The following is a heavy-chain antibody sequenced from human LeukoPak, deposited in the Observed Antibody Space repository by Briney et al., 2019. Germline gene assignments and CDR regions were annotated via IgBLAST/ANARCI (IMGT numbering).Heavy chain of an antibody. D-gene: IGHD2-2*01. CDR1: GFTFSSYW. V-gene: IGHV3-74*01. J-gene: IGHJ4*02. CDR3: AREADIVVVPAAREFDY. CDR2: INTDGSST. Sequence: GGSLRLSCAASGFTFSSYWMRWVRQAPGKGLVWVSRINTDGSSTTYADSVKGRFTISRDNAKNTLYLQMNSLRAEDTAVYYCAREADIVVVPAAREFDYWGQGTLVTVSS.